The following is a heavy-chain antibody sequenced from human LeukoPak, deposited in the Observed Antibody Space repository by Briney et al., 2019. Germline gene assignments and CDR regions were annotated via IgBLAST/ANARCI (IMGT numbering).Heavy chain of an antibody. CDR2: IYYSWSP. CDR1: GGSISSYY. CDR3: ARDHCSGGSCYHGYFDY. D-gene: IGHD2-15*01. V-gene: IGHV4-59*07. J-gene: IGHJ4*02. Sequence: SDTLSLTCTVSGGSISSYYWSWIRQPPGKGLEWIGYIYYSWSPNYNPSLKSRVTISVDTSKNQFSLKLGSVTAADTAVYYCARDHCSGGSCYHGYFDYWGQGTLVTVSS.